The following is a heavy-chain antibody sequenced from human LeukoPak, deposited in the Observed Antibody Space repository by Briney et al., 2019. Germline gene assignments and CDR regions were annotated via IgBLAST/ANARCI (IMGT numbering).Heavy chain of an antibody. CDR2: ISYDGSNK. J-gene: IGHJ4*02. D-gene: IGHD6-19*01. Sequence: GGSLRLSCAASGFTFSSYAMHWVRQAPGKGLEWVAVISYDGSNKYYADSVKGRFTISRDNSKNTLYLQMNSLRAEDTAVYYCARVQGSSGPGIFEYWGQGTQVTVSS. CDR3: ARVQGSSGPGIFEY. V-gene: IGHV3-30-3*01. CDR1: GFTFSSYA.